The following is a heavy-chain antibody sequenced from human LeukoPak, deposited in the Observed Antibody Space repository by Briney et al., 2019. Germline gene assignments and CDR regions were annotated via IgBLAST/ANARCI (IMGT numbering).Heavy chain of an antibody. J-gene: IGHJ4*01. CDR2: IYHSGST. V-gene: IGHV4-38-2*02. CDR1: GYSISSGYY. CDR3: AREKSSSGDAADCTFDY. Sequence: SETLSLTCTVSGYSISSGYYWGWIRQPPGKGLEWIGSIYHSGSTYYKPSLKSRVTISVDTSKNQFSLKLSSVTAADTAVCYCAREKSSSGDAADCTFDYWGRGTLVTVSS. D-gene: IGHD3-22*01.